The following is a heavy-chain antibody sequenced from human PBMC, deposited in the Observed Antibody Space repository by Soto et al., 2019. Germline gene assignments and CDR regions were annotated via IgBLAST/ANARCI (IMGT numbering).Heavy chain of an antibody. Sequence: SETLSLTCAVSGGSISSSNWWSWVRQPPGKGLEWIGEIYHSGSSNYNPSLKSRVTISVDKSKNQFSLKLSSVTAADTAVYYCARVNSGYEFFDYWGQGTLVTVSS. D-gene: IGHD5-12*01. J-gene: IGHJ4*02. V-gene: IGHV4-4*02. CDR2: IYHSGSS. CDR1: GGSISSSNW. CDR3: ARVNSGYEFFDY.